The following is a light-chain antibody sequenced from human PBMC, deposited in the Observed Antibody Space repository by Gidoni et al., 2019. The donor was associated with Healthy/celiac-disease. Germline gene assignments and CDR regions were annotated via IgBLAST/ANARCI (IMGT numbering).Light chain of an antibody. V-gene: IGLV3-21*02. J-gene: IGLJ2*01. CDR1: NIGSKS. CDR2: DDS. Sequence: SYVLTQPPSVSVAPGQTARITCGGNNIGSKSVHWYQKKPVQAPVLVVYDDSDRPSGTPERFSGSNSGNTATLTISRVEAGDEADYYCQVWDSSSDGVVFGGGTKLTVL. CDR3: QVWDSSSDGVV.